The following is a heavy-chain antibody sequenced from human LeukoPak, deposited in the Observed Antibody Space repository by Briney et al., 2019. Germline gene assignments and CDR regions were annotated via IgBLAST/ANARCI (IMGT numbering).Heavy chain of an antibody. V-gene: IGHV4-61*01. CDR1: GGSISSSSYY. CDR2: TYYSGST. J-gene: IGHJ4*02. Sequence: TSETLSLTCTVSGGSISSSSYYWGWIRQPPGKGLEWIGYTYYSGSTNYNPSLKSRVTISVDTSKNQFSLKLSSVTAADTAVYYCARDPEGGNSPFDYWGQGTLVTVSS. D-gene: IGHD4-23*01. CDR3: ARDPEGGNSPFDY.